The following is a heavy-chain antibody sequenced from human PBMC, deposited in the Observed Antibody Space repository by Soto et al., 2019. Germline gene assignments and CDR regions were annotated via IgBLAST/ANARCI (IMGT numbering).Heavy chain of an antibody. D-gene: IGHD5-18*01. J-gene: IGHJ6*02. V-gene: IGHV3-7*04. CDR1: GFTFSSYW. Sequence: PGGSLRLSCAASGFTFSSYWMSWVRQAPGKGLEWVANIKQDGSEKYYVDSVKGRFTISRDNAKNSLYLQMNSLRAEDTAVYYCARDGDSYGYWDYYYGLDVWGQGTTVTVSS. CDR2: IKQDGSEK. CDR3: ARDGDSYGYWDYYYGLDV.